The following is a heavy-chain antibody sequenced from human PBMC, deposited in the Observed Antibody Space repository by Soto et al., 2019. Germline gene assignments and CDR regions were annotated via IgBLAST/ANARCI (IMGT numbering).Heavy chain of an antibody. CDR3: ARAWIFGVVIIPWFDP. V-gene: IGHV4-59*01. CDR1: GGSISSYY. CDR2: IYYSGST. Sequence: SEILSLTCTVSGGSISSYYLSWIRQPPGKGLEWIGYIYYSGSTNYNPSLKSRVTISVDTSKNQFSLKLSSVTAADTAVYYCARAWIFGVVIIPWFDPWGQGTLVTVSS. J-gene: IGHJ5*02. D-gene: IGHD3-3*01.